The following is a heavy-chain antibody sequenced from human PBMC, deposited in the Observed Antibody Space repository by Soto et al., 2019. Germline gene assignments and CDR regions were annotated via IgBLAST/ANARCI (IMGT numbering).Heavy chain of an antibody. CDR2: ISDSGSST. D-gene: IGHD3-10*01. CDR1: GFTFSSYA. CDR3: AKSLSALICFGDFDC. Sequence: GGSLRLSCVASGFTFSSYAMSWVRQAPGKGLEWVSEISDSGSSTYYADSVKGRFTTSRDNSKNTLDLQMNSLRAEDTAVYYCAKSLSALICFGDFDCRGQGTQVTVSS. V-gene: IGHV3-23*01. J-gene: IGHJ4*02.